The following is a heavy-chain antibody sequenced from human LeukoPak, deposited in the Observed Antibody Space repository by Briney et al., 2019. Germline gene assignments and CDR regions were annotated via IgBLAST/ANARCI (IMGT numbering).Heavy chain of an antibody. CDR3: TTDKAIATAPLFAG. J-gene: IGHJ1*01. Sequence: GGSLRLSCAASGFTFSSYVMSWVRQAPGKGLEWVGRSKSKGDGGTIDYAAPVKGRFTISRDDSKHTVYLQMNSLKTEDTAVYYCTTDKAIATAPLFAGWGQGTLVTVSS. CDR1: GFTFSSYV. D-gene: IGHD6-13*01. V-gene: IGHV3-15*01. CDR2: SKSKGDGGTI.